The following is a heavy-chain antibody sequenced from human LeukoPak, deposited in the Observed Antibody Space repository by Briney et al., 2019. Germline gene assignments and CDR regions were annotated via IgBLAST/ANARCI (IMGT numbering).Heavy chain of an antibody. CDR1: GFTFSSYA. CDR2: ISGSGGST. Sequence: GGSLRLSCAASGFTFSSYAMSWVRQAPGKGLEWVSAISGSGGSTYYADSVKGRFTISRGNSKNTLYLQMNSLRAEDTAVYYCAKVLSDEFYYYYYGMDVWGQGTTVTVSS. J-gene: IGHJ6*02. D-gene: IGHD3-10*01. CDR3: AKVLSDEFYYYYYGMDV. V-gene: IGHV3-23*01.